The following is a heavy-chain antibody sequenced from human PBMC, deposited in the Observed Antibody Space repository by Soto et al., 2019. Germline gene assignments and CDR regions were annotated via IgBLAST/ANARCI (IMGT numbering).Heavy chain of an antibody. CDR1: GFTFSSYG. D-gene: IGHD1-26*01. Sequence: QVQLVESGGGVVQPGRSLRLSCAASGFTFSSYGMHWVRQAPGKGLEWVAVISYDGSNKYYADSVKGRFTISRDNSKNTLYLQMNSLRAEDTAVYYCAKDNLRHGWGGRYGDAFDIWGQGTMVTVSS. CDR3: AKDNLRHGWGGRYGDAFDI. J-gene: IGHJ3*02. CDR2: ISYDGSNK. V-gene: IGHV3-30*18.